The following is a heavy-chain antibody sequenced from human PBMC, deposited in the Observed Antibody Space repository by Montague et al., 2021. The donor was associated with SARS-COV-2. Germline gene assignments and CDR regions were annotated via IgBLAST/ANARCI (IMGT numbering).Heavy chain of an antibody. CDR3: SVVDILTGYSLNY. CDR1: HGSTSSSSYY. D-gene: IGHD3-9*01. Sequence: SETLSLTCTVSHGSTSSSSYYWGWIRQPPGKGLEWIGGIYHTGRTYNNPSLKSRVTFSVDTSRNQFSLKVNSVTAAEAAMYYCSVVDILTGYSLNYWGQGTLVTVSS. J-gene: IGHJ4*02. CDR2: IYHTGRT. V-gene: IGHV4-39*01.